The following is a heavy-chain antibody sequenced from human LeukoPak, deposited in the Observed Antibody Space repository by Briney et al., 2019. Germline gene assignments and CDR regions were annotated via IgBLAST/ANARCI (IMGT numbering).Heavy chain of an antibody. J-gene: IGHJ5*02. Sequence: ASVKVSCKASGYTFTSYAMNWVRQAPGQGLEWMGWINTNTGNPTYAQGFTGRFVFSLDTSASTAYLQISSLKAEDTAVYYCARLAAASPRNWFDPWGQGTLVTVSS. V-gene: IGHV7-4-1*02. CDR1: GYTFTSYA. CDR2: INTNTGNP. CDR3: ARLAAASPRNWFDP. D-gene: IGHD6-13*01.